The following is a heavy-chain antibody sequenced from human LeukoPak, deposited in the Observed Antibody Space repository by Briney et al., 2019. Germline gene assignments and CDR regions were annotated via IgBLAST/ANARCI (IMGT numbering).Heavy chain of an antibody. Sequence: PGGSLRLSCAASGFTLSSYSMNWVRQAPGKGLEWVSSISSSSSYIYYADSVKGRFTISRDNAKNSLYLQMNSLRAEDTAVYYCARGGAVAGTEESWFDLWGQGTLVTVSS. CDR3: ARGGAVAGTEESWFDL. D-gene: IGHD6-19*01. V-gene: IGHV3-21*01. CDR1: GFTLSSYS. CDR2: ISSSSSYI. J-gene: IGHJ5*02.